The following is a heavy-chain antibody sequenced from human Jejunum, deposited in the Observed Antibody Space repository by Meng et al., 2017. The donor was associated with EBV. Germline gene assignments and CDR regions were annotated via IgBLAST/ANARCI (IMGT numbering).Heavy chain of an antibody. CDR2: IYWDDDK. V-gene: IGHV2-5*02. Sequence: QITLKESGPTLVKPXXIFPLTXTFSGFSVTSSGVAVGWLRQPPGKALEWLALIYWDDDKRYSPSLKSRLTITKDTSKNQVVLTLTNMDPADTATYYCAHKGDGFNYAFNYWGQGTLVTVSS. CDR3: AHKGDGFNYAFNY. D-gene: IGHD5-24*01. J-gene: IGHJ4*02. CDR1: GFSVTSSGVA.